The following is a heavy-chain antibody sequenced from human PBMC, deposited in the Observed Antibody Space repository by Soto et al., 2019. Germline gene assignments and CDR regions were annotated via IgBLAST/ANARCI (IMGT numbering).Heavy chain of an antibody. Sequence: QLQLQESGPGLVKPSETLSLTCTVSGGSISSSSYYWGWIRQPPGKGLEWIGSIYYSGSTYYNPSLKSRVTISVDTSKNQFSLKLSSVTAADTAVYYCARDFMVRGVFDYWGQGTLVTVSS. CDR1: GGSISSSSYY. CDR3: ARDFMVRGVFDY. CDR2: IYYSGST. J-gene: IGHJ4*02. D-gene: IGHD3-10*01. V-gene: IGHV4-39*02.